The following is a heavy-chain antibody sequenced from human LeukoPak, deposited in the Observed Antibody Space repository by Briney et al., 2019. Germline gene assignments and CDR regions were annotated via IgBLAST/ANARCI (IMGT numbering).Heavy chain of an antibody. V-gene: IGHV1-2*02. Sequence: GASVKVSCKASGYTFTGYFVQFVRQAPGQGLEWMGWINAYSGDTKYAQQFTGRVTMTRDTSIRTAYMELTSLISDNTTNYYCAREPCSGGDCYHRFDYWAREPWSPSP. CDR1: GYTFTGYF. CDR3: AREPCSGGDCYHRFDY. D-gene: IGHD2-21*02. J-gene: IGHJ4*02. CDR2: INAYSGDT.